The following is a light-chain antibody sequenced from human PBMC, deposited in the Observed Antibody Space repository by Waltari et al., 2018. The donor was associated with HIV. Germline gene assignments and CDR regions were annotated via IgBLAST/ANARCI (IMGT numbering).Light chain of an antibody. V-gene: IGLV1-47*01. Sequence: QSVLSQPPSASGTPGQRLTIPCSASTAPNTARDYVRWFRQVPGAAPRLLMYQTDQRPSWVTDRFSGSKSGTSASLVISGLRSEDEAHYYCAAWDDSLSGYVFGTGTKVIVL. CDR2: QTD. CDR1: TAPNTARDY. CDR3: AAWDDSLSGYV. J-gene: IGLJ1*01.